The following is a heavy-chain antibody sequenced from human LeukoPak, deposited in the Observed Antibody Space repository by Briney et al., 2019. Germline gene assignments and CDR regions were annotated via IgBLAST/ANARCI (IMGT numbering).Heavy chain of an antibody. D-gene: IGHD2-2*01. J-gene: IGHJ4*02. CDR3: AKDASRRDDY. V-gene: IGHV3-23*01. CDR2: ISGSGGST. Sequence: GRSLRLSCAASGFTLNNAWMSWVRQAPGKGLEWVSAISGSGGSTYYADSVKGRFTISRDNSKNTLYLQMNSLRAEDTAVYYCAKDASRRDDYWGQGTLVTVSS. CDR1: GFTLNNAW.